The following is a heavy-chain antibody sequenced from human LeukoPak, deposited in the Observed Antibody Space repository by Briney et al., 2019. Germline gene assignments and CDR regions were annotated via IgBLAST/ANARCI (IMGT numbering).Heavy chain of an antibody. CDR1: GFTFSSYA. CDR3: AKTNQYYYDSSGYPLPFDY. D-gene: IGHD3-22*01. CDR2: ISGSGGST. Sequence: GGSLRLSCAASGFTFSSYAMNWARQAPGKGLEWVSAISGSGGSTYYADSVKGRFTISRDNSKNTLYLQMNSLRAEDTAVYYCAKTNQYYYDSSGYPLPFDYWGQGTLVTVSS. V-gene: IGHV3-23*01. J-gene: IGHJ4*02.